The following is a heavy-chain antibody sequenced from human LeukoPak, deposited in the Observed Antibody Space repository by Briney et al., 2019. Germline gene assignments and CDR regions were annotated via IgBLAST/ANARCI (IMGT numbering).Heavy chain of an antibody. J-gene: IGHJ5*01. CDR3: ARERAIEPGYVSGTGFDS. D-gene: IGHD3-10*01. Sequence: SQTQSLTCTVSGDSFSSDDYLWTWIRQHPGKGLELIGFTFYSGTSYYSPSLKSRATISLDTSRNQFSLFLSSVTVADTATYYCARERAIEPGYVSGTGFDSWGQGTLVTVSS. V-gene: IGHV4-31*03. CDR1: GDSFSSDDYL. CDR2: TFYSGTS.